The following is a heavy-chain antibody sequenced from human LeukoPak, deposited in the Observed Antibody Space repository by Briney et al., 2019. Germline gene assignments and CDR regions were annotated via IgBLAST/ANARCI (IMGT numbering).Heavy chain of an antibody. D-gene: IGHD5-24*01. CDR2: INSDGSST. CDR3: VRAFRGMATIRGLGYFDY. V-gene: IGHV3-74*01. Sequence: GGSLRLSCAASGFTFSSYWMHWVRQAPGKGLVWVSRINSDGSSTSYADSVKGRFTISRDNAKNTLYLQMNSLRAEDTALYYCVRAFRGMATIRGLGYFDYWGQGTLVTVSS. CDR1: GFTFSSYW. J-gene: IGHJ4*02.